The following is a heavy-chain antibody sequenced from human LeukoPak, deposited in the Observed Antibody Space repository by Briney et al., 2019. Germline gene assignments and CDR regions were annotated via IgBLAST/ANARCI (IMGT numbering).Heavy chain of an antibody. V-gene: IGHV3-72*01. D-gene: IGHD1-26*01. J-gene: IGHJ4*02. Sequence: GGSLRLSCAASGFTFSDHYMDWVRQTPGKGLEWVGRIKDKANGYGTLYAASVTGRFVISRDDSKNSLYLQMNSLKTEDTAVYYCTRVHLGAATRFFDYWGQGTLVTVSS. CDR2: IKDKANGYGT. CDR3: TRVHLGAATRFFDY. CDR1: GFTFSDHY.